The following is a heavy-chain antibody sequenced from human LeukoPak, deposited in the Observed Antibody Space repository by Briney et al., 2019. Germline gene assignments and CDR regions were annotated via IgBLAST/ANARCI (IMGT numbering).Heavy chain of an antibody. CDR2: ISSNGGST. Sequence: GGSRRLSCAASGFSFSTYAMSWVRQAPGKGLEYVAAISSNGGSTYYPNSMKGRFTISRDNSKNTLYLQMGSLRVEDMAVYYCARRDTSGYFSDYWGQGTLVTVSS. CDR3: ARRDTSGYFSDY. CDR1: GFSFSTYA. V-gene: IGHV3-64*01. J-gene: IGHJ4*02. D-gene: IGHD6-19*01.